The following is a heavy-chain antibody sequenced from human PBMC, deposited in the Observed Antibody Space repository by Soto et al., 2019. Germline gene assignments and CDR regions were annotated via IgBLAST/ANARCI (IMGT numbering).Heavy chain of an antibody. CDR1: GFTFISYS. CDR2: ISSSSSYI. J-gene: IGHJ4*02. V-gene: IGHV3-21*01. CDR3: AGYYGSGSYQGGY. D-gene: IGHD3-10*01. Sequence: GGSLRLSCAASGFTFISYSINFFRQSPGKGLEWVSSISSSSSYIYYADSVKGRFTISRDNAKNSLYLQMNSLRAEDTAVYYCAGYYGSGSYQGGYWGQGTLVTVSS.